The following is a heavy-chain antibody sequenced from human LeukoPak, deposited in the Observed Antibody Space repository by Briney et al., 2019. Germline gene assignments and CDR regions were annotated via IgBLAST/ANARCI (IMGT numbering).Heavy chain of an antibody. J-gene: IGHJ4*02. Sequence: SETLSLTCTVSGGSISSYYWSWIRQPPGKGLEWIGYIYYSGSTNYNPSLKSRVTILVDTFKNQFSLKLSSVTAADTAVYYCARQVGYCSGGSCSKTRPFDYWGQGTLVTVSS. CDR3: ARQVGYCSGGSCSKTRPFDY. CDR1: GGSISSYY. V-gene: IGHV4-59*08. CDR2: IYYSGST. D-gene: IGHD2-15*01.